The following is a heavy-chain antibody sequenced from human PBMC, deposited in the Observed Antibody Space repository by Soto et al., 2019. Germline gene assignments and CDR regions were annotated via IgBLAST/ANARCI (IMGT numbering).Heavy chain of an antibody. V-gene: IGHV1-18*01. J-gene: IGHJ4*02. Sequence: QVQLVQSGPEVKKPGASVKVSCKTSGYTFTSFGISWVRQAPGQGLEWMGWITTGKGKTNSAQQFPGRVTRTTDTSTSTAYMELRSLRSDDTAVYYCATRSPAFDYWGQGTLVTVSS. CDR2: ITTGKGKT. CDR3: ATRSPAFDY. CDR1: GYTFTSFG.